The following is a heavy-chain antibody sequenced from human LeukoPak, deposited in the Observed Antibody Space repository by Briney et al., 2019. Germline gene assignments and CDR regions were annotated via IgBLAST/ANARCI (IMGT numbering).Heavy chain of an antibody. Sequence: GGSLRLSCAASEFTFSSYAMQWVRQAPGKGLEWVSGISASGGSTWYADSVKGRFTISRDNSKNTLYLQMNSLRAEDTAVYYCAREEGLDYWGQGTLVTVSS. CDR1: EFTFSSYA. J-gene: IGHJ4*02. CDR3: AREEGLDY. V-gene: IGHV3-23*01. CDR2: ISASGGST. D-gene: IGHD5-12*01.